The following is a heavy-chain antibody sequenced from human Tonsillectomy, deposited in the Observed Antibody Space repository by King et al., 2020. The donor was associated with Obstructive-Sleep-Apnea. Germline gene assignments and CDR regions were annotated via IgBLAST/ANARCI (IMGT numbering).Heavy chain of an antibody. J-gene: IGHJ2*01. Sequence: QLVQSGGGVVQPGRSLRLSCAASGFTFSDYVMHWVRQAPGKGLQWVAVTSYDGTNQHYTDSVKGRFSISRDNSKNTQYLQMNRLRPEDTAVYYCARGARPLNWDFDLWGRGTLVTVSS. CDR2: TSYDGTNQ. V-gene: IGHV3-30*04. CDR3: ARGARPLNWDFDL. CDR1: GFTFSDYV.